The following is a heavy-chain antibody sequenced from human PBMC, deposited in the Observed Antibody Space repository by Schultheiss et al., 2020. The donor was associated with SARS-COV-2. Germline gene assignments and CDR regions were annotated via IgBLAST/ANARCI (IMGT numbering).Heavy chain of an antibody. CDR2: ISGSGGTS. Sequence: GGSLRLSCAASGFTFSNYWMHWVRQAPGKGLEWVSGISGSGGTSYYADSVKCRFTISRDNSKNTLYLQMNSLRAEDTAVYYCARYYDILTGYYPGNYYFDYWGQGTLVTVSS. CDR3: ARYYDILTGYYPGNYYFDY. J-gene: IGHJ4*02. V-gene: IGHV3-23*01. CDR1: GFTFSNYW. D-gene: IGHD3-9*01.